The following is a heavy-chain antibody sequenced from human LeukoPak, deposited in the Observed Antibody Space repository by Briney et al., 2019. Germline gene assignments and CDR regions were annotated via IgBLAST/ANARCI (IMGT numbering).Heavy chain of an antibody. CDR1: GYTFTSYY. CDR3: AKVAASSGELLWDLDY. Sequence: ASVKVSCKASGYTFTSYYMHWVRQAPGQGLEWMGIINPSGGSTSYAQKLQGRVTMTRDTSTSTVYMELCSLRSEDTAVYYCAKVAASSGELLWDLDYWGQGTLVTVSS. D-gene: IGHD3-10*01. V-gene: IGHV1-46*03. CDR2: INPSGGST. J-gene: IGHJ4*02.